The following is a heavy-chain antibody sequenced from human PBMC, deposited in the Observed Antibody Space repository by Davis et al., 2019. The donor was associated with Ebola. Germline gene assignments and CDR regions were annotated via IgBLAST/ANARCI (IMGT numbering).Heavy chain of an antibody. Sequence: GESLKIPCAASGFIVSSKYMSWVRQAPGKGLEWVSGIYSIDTTYYADSVKGRFSISRDNSKNTLYLQMNSLRAEDTAVYYCAKSGLSFGVVKYHYGMDVWGKGTTVTVSS. CDR2: IYSIDTT. CDR1: GFIVSSKY. CDR3: AKSGLSFGVVKYHYGMDV. J-gene: IGHJ6*04. V-gene: IGHV3-66*01. D-gene: IGHD3-3*01.